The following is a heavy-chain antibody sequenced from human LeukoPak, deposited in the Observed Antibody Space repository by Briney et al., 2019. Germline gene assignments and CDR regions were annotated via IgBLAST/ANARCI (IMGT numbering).Heavy chain of an antibody. V-gene: IGHV4-39*01. CDR1: DFTVSSYF. Sequence: PGGSLRLSCAASDFTVSSYFMSWVRQAPGKGLEWIGTIYYSGNTYYNPSLKSRVTISVDTSKNQFFLKLSSVTAADTALYYCVRHPSAGGGDFYGMDVWGQGTTVTVSS. CDR3: VRHPSAGGGDFYGMDV. CDR2: IYYSGNT. D-gene: IGHD2-8*02. J-gene: IGHJ6*02.